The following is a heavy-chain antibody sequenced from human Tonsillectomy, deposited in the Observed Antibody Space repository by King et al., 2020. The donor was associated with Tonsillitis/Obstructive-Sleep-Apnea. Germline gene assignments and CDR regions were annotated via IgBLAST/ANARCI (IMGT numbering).Heavy chain of an antibody. V-gene: IGHV3-66*01. CDR1: GFSVSSDF. CDR2: IHVGGST. J-gene: IGHJ1*01. Sequence: VQLVESGGGLVQPGGSLRLSCAASGFSVSSDFMSWVRQAPGKGLEWVSVIHVGGSTFYADSVKGRFTIYRDNSKNTVYLQMNSLRAEDAAVYDCALDFSFFSGGAFYARLFQYWGQGTQVTVSS. CDR3: ALDFSFFSGGAFYARLFQY. D-gene: IGHD2-15*01.